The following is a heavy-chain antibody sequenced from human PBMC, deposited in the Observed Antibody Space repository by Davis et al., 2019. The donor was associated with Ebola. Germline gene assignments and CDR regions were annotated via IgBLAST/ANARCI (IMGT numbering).Heavy chain of an antibody. D-gene: IGHD3-10*02. V-gene: IGHV3-48*01. J-gene: IGHJ4*02. CDR3: ARYRCSGSYWDY. CDR1: GFTFSSYS. Sequence: GGSLTLSCAASGFTFSSYSMNWVRQAPGKGLEWVSYISSSSTIYYADSVTGRFTISRDKAKNSLYLQMNSLRAEDTAVYYCARYRCSGSYWDYWGQGTLVTVSS. CDR2: ISSSSTI.